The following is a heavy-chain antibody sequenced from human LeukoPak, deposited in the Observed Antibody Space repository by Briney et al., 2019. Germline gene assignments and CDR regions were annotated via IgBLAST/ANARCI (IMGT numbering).Heavy chain of an antibody. CDR2: ISYDGSNK. D-gene: IGHD3-10*01. CDR3: ARDRWFGESIPLYYFDY. J-gene: IGHJ4*02. CDR1: GFTFSNYA. Sequence: PGGSLRLSCAASGFTFSNYAMHWVRQAPGKGLEWVAVISYDGSNKYYADSVKGRFTISRDNSKNTLYLQMNSLRAEDTAVYYCARDRWFGESIPLYYFDYWGQGTLVTVSS. V-gene: IGHV3-30-3*01.